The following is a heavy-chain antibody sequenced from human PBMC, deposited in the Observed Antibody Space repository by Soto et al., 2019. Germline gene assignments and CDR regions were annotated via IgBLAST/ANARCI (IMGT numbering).Heavy chain of an antibody. D-gene: IGHD1-26*01. CDR3: ARDCKLELPCR. CDR2: NIPIFGTA. Sequence: PVKVSCKASSSTLCGYAISWVRQDPGQGLEWMGGNIPIFGTANYAQKFQGRVTITAGKSTSTAYMELSSLRSETTAVYYCARDCKLELPCRWG. J-gene: IGHJ1*01. V-gene: IGHV1-69*06. CDR1: SSTLCGYA.